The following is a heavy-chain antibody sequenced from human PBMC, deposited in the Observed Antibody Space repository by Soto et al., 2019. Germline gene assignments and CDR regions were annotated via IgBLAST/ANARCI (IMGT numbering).Heavy chain of an antibody. CDR2: IIPIFGTA. CDR1: GGTFSSYA. CDR3: AGVIAAAGRRGAFDI. Sequence: GASVKVSCKASGGTFSSYAISWVLQAPGQGLEWMGGIIPIFGTANYAQKFQGRVTITADESTSTAYMELSSLRSEDTAVYYCAGVIAAAGRRGAFDIWGQGTMVTVSS. J-gene: IGHJ3*02. D-gene: IGHD6-13*01. V-gene: IGHV1-69*13.